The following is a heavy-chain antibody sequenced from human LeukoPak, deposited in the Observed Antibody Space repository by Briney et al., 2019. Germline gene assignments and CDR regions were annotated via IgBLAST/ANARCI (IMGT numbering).Heavy chain of an antibody. CDR3: ARGRGDYVWGSYRSSGAFDI. J-gene: IGHJ3*02. D-gene: IGHD3-16*02. CDR1: GGPISSSSYY. V-gene: IGHV4-39*07. Sequence: SETLSLTCTVSGGPISSSSYYWGWIRQPPGKGLEWIGSIYYSGSTYYNPSLKSRVTISVDTSKNQFSLKLTSVTAADTAVYYCARGRGDYVWGSYRSSGAFDIWGQGTMVTVSS. CDR2: IYYSGST.